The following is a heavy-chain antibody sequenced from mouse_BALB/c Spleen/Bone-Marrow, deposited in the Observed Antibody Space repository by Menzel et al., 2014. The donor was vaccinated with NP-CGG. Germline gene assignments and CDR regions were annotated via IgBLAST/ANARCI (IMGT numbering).Heavy chain of an antibody. D-gene: IGHD2-1*01. CDR2: ISNGGGST. CDR1: GFTFSSYI. V-gene: IGHV5-12-2*01. CDR3: ARQGVYYGKTYYAMDY. Sequence: EVQGVESGGGLVQPGGSLKISCAASGFTFSSYIMSWVRQTPEKRLEWVAYISNGGGSTYYPDTVKGRFTISRDNAKNTLYLQMISLKSEDTAMYYCARQGVYYGKTYYAMDYWGQGTSVTVSS. J-gene: IGHJ4*01.